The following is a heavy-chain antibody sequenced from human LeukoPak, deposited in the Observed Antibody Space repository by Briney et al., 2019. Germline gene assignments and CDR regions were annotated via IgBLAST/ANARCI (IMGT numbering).Heavy chain of an antibody. D-gene: IGHD2-21*02. CDR2: IYPGDSDT. Sequence: GESLKISCKGSGYSFTSYWIGWVRQTPGKGLEWMEIIYPGDSDTRYSPSFQGQVTISADKSISTAYLQWSSLKASDTAMYYCARLEEVVVTATNYFDYWGQGTLVTVSS. J-gene: IGHJ4*02. CDR1: GYSFTSYW. CDR3: ARLEEVVVTATNYFDY. V-gene: IGHV5-51*01.